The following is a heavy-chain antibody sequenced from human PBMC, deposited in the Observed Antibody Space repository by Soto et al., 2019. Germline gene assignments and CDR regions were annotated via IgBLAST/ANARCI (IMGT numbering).Heavy chain of an antibody. CDR1: GFTFSSYE. D-gene: IGHD3-22*01. V-gene: IGHV3-48*03. CDR3: ARDIHYDSSGYYSPPYFDY. J-gene: IGHJ4*02. Sequence: EVQLVESGGGLVQPGGSLRLSCAASGFTFSSYEMNWVRQAPGKGLEWVSYISSSGSTIYYADSVKGRFTISRDNAKNSLYQQMNSLRAEDTDVYYCARDIHYDSSGYYSPPYFDYWGQGPLVPVSS. CDR2: ISSSGSTI.